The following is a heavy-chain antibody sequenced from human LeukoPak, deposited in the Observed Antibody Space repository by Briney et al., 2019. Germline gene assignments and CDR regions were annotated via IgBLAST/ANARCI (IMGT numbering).Heavy chain of an antibody. J-gene: IGHJ3*02. V-gene: IGHV5-51*01. CDR1: GGTFSSYA. CDR2: IYPGDSDT. CDR3: ARNCSSTSCYAGGNAFDI. Sequence: ASVKVSCKASGGTFSSYAISWVRQMPGKGLEWMGIIYPGDSDTRYSPSFQGQVTISADKSISTAYLQWSSLKASDTAMYYCARNCSSTSCYAGGNAFDIWGQGTMVTVSS. D-gene: IGHD2-2*01.